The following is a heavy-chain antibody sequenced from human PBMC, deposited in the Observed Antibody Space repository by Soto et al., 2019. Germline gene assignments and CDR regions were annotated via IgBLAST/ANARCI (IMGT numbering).Heavy chain of an antibody. V-gene: IGHV3-33*01. D-gene: IGHD1-1*01. Sequence: GGSLRLSCAASGFTFSSYGMHWVRQAPGKGLEWVAVIWYDGSNKYYADSVKGRFTISRDNSKNTLYLQMNSLRAEDTAVYYCARDNESVGPDYYGMDVWGQGTTVTVSS. J-gene: IGHJ6*02. CDR2: IWYDGSNK. CDR1: GFTFSSYG. CDR3: ARDNESVGPDYYGMDV.